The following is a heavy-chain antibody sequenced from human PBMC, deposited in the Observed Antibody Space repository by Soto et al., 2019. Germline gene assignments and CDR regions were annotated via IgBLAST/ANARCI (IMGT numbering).Heavy chain of an antibody. CDR3: ARENGHPGHNYAMDV. D-gene: IGHD2-8*01. CDR1: GYSFTIYW. Sequence: SLKISCKGSGYSFTIYWIGWVRQMPGKGLEWMGIIYPGDSDTRYSPSFQGQVTISADKSISTAYLQWSSLKASDTAVYYCARENGHPGHNYAMDVWGQGTTVTVSS. V-gene: IGHV5-51*01. CDR2: IYPGDSDT. J-gene: IGHJ6*02.